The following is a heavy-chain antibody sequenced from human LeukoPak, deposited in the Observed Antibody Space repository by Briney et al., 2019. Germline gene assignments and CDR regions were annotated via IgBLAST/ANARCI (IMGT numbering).Heavy chain of an antibody. CDR3: AKNLRTSVAAFEY. CDR1: GFTFSDYA. CDR2: ISPRSNSI. J-gene: IGHJ4*02. D-gene: IGHD6-19*01. Sequence: GGSLRLSCTASGFTFSDYAMTWVRQAPGKGLQWISAISPRSNSIYYSDSVRGRFTVSRDNSKNTLYLQMNRLTAEDTAVYYCAKNLRTSVAAFEYWGQGTLVTVSS. V-gene: IGHV3-23*01.